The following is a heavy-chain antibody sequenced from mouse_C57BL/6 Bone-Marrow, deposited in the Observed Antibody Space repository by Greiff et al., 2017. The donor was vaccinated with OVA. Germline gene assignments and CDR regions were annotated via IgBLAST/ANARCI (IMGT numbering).Heavy chain of an antibody. V-gene: IGHV5-6*01. CDR3: ARLYDGYYEGAMDY. D-gene: IGHD2-3*01. J-gene: IGHJ4*01. Sequence: EVKLVESGGDLVKPGGSLKLSCAASGFTFSSYGMSWVRQTPDKRLEWVATISSGGSYTYYPDSVKGRFTISRDNAKNTLYLQMSSLKSEDTAMYYCARLYDGYYEGAMDYWGQGTSVTVSS. CDR2: ISSGGSYT. CDR1: GFTFSSYG.